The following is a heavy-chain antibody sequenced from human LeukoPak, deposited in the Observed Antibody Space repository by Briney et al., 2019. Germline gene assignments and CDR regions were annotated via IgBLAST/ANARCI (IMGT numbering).Heavy chain of an antibody. CDR2: IYKEGNT. CDR3: ARDAMGFRLTVDY. CDR1: GFTVSDSY. V-gene: IGHV3-53*01. Sequence: PGGSLRLSCAASGFTVSDSYMSWVRQAPGKGLEWVSTIYKEGNTYHADSVKGRFTMSRDNSKNTLYLQMNSLRVEDTAVYYCARDAMGFRLTVDYWGQGTPVTVSS. D-gene: IGHD1-26*01. J-gene: IGHJ4*02.